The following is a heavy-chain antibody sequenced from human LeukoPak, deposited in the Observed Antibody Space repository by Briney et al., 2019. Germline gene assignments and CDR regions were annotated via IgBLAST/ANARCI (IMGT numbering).Heavy chain of an antibody. CDR1: GFIFSSYW. CDR3: ARDFMYNVNCAGC. D-gene: IGHD1-14*01. CDR2: INTDGSST. Sequence: PGGSLRLSCAASGFIFSSYWMHWVRHAPGKGLAWVSRINTDGSSTSYADSVKGRFTISRDNAKNTLYLQMNSLRAEDTADYCARDFMYNVNCAGCWGQGTLVTVSS. J-gene: IGHJ4*02. V-gene: IGHV3-74*01.